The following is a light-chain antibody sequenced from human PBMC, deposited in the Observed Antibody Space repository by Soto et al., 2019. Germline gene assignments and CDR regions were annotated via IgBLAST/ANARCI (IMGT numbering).Light chain of an antibody. CDR2: DVS. CDR1: SSDVGGYEY. J-gene: IGLJ1*01. Sequence: QSVLTQPRSVSGSPGQSVTSSCTGTSSDVGGYEYVSWYQQHPGKAPKLMIYDVSKRPSGVPDRFSGSKSGNTASLTISGLQAGDEADYYCCSYAGSYTFVFGTGTKVTVL. V-gene: IGLV2-11*01. CDR3: CSYAGSYTFV.